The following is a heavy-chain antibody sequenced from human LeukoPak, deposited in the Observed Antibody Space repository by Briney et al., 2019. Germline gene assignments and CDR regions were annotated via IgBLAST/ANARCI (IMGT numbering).Heavy chain of an antibody. CDR3: ARGGIDSGYYHFDS. Sequence: GGSLRLSCAASGFTFSNYWMTWVRQAPGKGLEWVANIKHKGVETYYAESVKGRFTISRDNAKNSLFMEMNSPRDAGTAVYVCARGGIDSGYYHFDSWGRGTPVSVSS. V-gene: IGHV3-7*01. CDR1: GFTFSNYW. D-gene: IGHD3-22*01. J-gene: IGHJ4*02. CDR2: IKHKGVET.